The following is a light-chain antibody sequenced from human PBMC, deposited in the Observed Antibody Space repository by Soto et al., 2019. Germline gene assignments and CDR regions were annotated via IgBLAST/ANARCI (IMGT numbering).Light chain of an antibody. CDR3: QQYSTSPLT. J-gene: IGKJ4*01. CDR2: AAS. Sequence: EIVLTQSPATLSLSPGERATLSCRASQSVSNYLAWYQQKPGQAPRLLIFAASSRASGIPDRFSGSGSGTDFTLTIDRLEPEDFAVYYCQQYSTSPLTFGGGTKVDIK. CDR1: QSVSNY. V-gene: IGKV3-20*01.